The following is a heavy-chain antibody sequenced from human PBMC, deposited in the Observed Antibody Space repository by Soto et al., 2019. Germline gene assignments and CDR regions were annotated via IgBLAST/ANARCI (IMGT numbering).Heavy chain of an antibody. CDR2: IYHSGST. Sequence: ALETLSLTCAVSGGSISSSNWWSWVRQPPGKGLELIGEIYHSGSTNYNPSLKSRVTISLDKSKNQFSLKLSSVTAAETAVYYCARDLYGSGSTTDLGGQGTLVTVSS. V-gene: IGHV4-4*02. D-gene: IGHD3-10*01. CDR3: ARDLYGSGSTTDL. J-gene: IGHJ1*01. CDR1: GGSISSSNW.